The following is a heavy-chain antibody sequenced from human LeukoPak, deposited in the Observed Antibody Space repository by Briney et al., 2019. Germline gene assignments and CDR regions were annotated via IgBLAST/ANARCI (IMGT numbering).Heavy chain of an antibody. CDR2: ISYDGSNK. D-gene: IGHD3-3*01. V-gene: IGHV3-30*03. J-gene: IGHJ5*02. Sequence: GRSLRLSCAASGFTFSTYGMHWVRQAPGRGLEWVAVISYDGSNKYYADSVKGRFTISRDNSENTLYLQMNSLRAEDTAVYYCARDLGDNDFWSGYYSSPLRGWFDPWGQGTLVTVSS. CDR1: GFTFSTYG. CDR3: ARDLGDNDFWSGYYSSPLRGWFDP.